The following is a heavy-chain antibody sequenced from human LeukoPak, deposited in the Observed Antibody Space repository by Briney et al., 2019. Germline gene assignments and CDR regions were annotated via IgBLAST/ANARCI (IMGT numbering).Heavy chain of an antibody. CDR2: IYPIDSDI. J-gene: IGHJ4*02. V-gene: IGHV5-51*01. D-gene: IGHD2-8*02. CDR3: ARLAASLSGSAAFDY. Sequence: GESLKISCKGSGYSFPTYWIGWVRQMPGKGLEWMGIIYPIDSDIRYSPSFQGQVTISADKSISTAYLRWSSLKASGTAVYYCARLAASLSGSAAFDYWGQGTLVTVSS. CDR1: GYSFPTYW.